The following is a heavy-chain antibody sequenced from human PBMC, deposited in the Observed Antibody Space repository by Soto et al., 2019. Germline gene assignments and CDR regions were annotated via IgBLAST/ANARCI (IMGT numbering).Heavy chain of an antibody. CDR1: GGSISTTTYY. Sequence: QLQLQGSGPGLVKPSETLSLTCTVSGGSISTTTYYWGWVRQPPGKGLEWIGNIYYTGRTYYNPSLKSRVTISVDTSNNQFSLRLNSVTAADTAVNYCATHRRYSSGWYYYGMDVWGQGTTVTVSS. CDR3: ATHRRYSSGWYYYGMDV. D-gene: IGHD6-25*01. V-gene: IGHV4-39*01. CDR2: IYYTGRT. J-gene: IGHJ6*02.